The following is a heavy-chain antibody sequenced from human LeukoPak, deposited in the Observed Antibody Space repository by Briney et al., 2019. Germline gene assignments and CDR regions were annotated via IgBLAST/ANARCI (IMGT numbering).Heavy chain of an antibody. CDR3: ATRITLVRGVMLGGDY. D-gene: IGHD3-10*01. CDR2: ISGIGGRT. V-gene: IGHV3-23*01. J-gene: IGHJ4*02. Sequence: GGSLRLSYAPSGFPFTCYAMNWVRQPPPKGLDWVSAISGIGGRTYYEDSVQGRFTISNDNSKKPLYLQMDTLRADNTAVYYCATRITLVRGVMLGGDYWGQGTLVTVFS. CDR1: GFPFTCYA.